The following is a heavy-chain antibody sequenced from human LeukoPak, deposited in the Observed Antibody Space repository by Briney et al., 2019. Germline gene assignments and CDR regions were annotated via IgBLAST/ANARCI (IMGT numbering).Heavy chain of an antibody. CDR1: GGSISSYY. J-gene: IGHJ4*02. V-gene: IGHV4-59*08. D-gene: IGHD1-14*01. CDR2: IYYSGST. CDR3: ARNHDHSKPYFDY. Sequence: PSETLSLTCTVSGGSISSYYWSWIRQPPGKGLEWIGYIYYSGSTNYNPSLKSRVTISVDTSKNQFSLQLSSVPAADTAVYYCARNHDHSKPYFDYWGQGTLVTVSS.